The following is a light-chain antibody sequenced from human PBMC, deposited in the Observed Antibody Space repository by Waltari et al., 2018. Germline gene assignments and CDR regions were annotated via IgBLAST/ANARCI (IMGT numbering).Light chain of an antibody. Sequence: DIQMPQSPSTLSASVGDRLTTTCRASESITTWLAWYQHKPGKAPKLLIYKASSLESGVPSRFSGSGSGTEFTLTISSLQPDDFATYYCQQYNSYSGTFGQGTKVEIK. CDR1: ESITTW. CDR2: KAS. V-gene: IGKV1-5*03. CDR3: QQYNSYSGT. J-gene: IGKJ1*01.